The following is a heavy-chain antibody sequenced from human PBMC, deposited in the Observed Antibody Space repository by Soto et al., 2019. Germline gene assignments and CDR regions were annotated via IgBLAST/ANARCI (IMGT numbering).Heavy chain of an antibody. CDR2: LYSDGST. D-gene: IGHD2-8*01. Sequence: GGSLRLSCAASGFTVSNNYMNWVRQAPGKGLESVSVLYSDGSTHYADSVKGRFTISRDIPKNTLYLQMNSLRVEDTALYYCATAFCTDGSSCGFDYWGQGALVTVSS. V-gene: IGHV3-53*01. J-gene: IGHJ4*02. CDR3: ATAFCTDGSSCGFDY. CDR1: GFTVSNNY.